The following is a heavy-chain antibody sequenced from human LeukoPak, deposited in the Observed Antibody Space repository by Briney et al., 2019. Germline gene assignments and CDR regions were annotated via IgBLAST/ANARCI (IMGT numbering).Heavy chain of an antibody. V-gene: IGHV3-21*01. J-gene: IGHJ6*02. CDR3: ARESDHYGMDV. Sequence: GRSLRLSCAASGFTFSSYSMNWVRQAPGKGLEWVSSISSSSSYIYYADSVKGRFTISRDNAKNSLYLQMNSLRAEDTAVYYCARESDHYGMDVWGQGTTVTVSS. CDR2: ISSSSSYI. CDR1: GFTFSSYS.